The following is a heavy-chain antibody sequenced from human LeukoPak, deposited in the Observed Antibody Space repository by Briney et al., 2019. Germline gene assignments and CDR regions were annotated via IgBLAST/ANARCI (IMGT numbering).Heavy chain of an antibody. CDR1: GFTFSTYW. CDR3: ARDYSIPPTYLDDTVTDAFDI. V-gene: IGHV3-74*01. Sequence: GGSLRLSCVASGFTFSTYWMHWVRQAPGKGLVWVSRISSDGSSTTYADSVKGRYTISRDNARTTLYLQMNRLRAEDTAVYYCARDYSIPPTYLDDTVTDAFDIWGQGTVVTVSS. J-gene: IGHJ3*02. CDR2: ISSDGSST. D-gene: IGHD4-17*01.